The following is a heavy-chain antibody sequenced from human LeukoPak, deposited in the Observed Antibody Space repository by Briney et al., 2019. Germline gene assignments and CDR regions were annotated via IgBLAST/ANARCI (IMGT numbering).Heavy chain of an antibody. CDR3: ARVGWRDYDSPEYYFDY. J-gene: IGHJ4*02. CDR2: IFHSGST. Sequence: PSETLSLTCAVSGGSISSGGYSWSWIRQPPGKGLEWIGYIFHSGSTYYNPSLKSRVTISVDRSKNQFSLKLSSVTAADTAVYYCARVGWRDYDSPEYYFDYWGQGTLVTVSS. V-gene: IGHV4-30-2*01. D-gene: IGHD3-22*01. CDR1: GGSISSGGYS.